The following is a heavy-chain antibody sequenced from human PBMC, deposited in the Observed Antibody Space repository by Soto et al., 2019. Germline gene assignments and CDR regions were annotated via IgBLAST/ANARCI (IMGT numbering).Heavy chain of an antibody. J-gene: IGHJ4*02. D-gene: IGHD6-19*01. V-gene: IGHV3-30-3*01. CDR1: GFTFSSYA. Sequence: QVQLVESGGGVVQPGRSLRLSCAPSGFTFSSYAMHWVRQAPGKGLEWVAVISYDGSNKYYADSVKGRFTISRDNSKNTLYLQMNSLRAEDTAVYYCASHPQRYSSGWADYWGQGTLVTVSS. CDR2: ISYDGSNK. CDR3: ASHPQRYSSGWADY.